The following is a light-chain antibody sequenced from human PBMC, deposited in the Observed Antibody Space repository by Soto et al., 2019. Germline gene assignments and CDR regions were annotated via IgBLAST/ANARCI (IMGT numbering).Light chain of an antibody. CDR3: QQYGRSPRT. Sequence: EIVLTQSPCTVSVSPGERATLSCRASQSVSSSYLAWYQQRPGQAPRLLIYGASSRATGIPARFSGSGSGTDFTLPISRLEPEDFAVYYCQQYGRSPRTFGQGTKVDIK. J-gene: IGKJ1*01. CDR1: QSVSSSY. V-gene: IGKV3-20*01. CDR2: GAS.